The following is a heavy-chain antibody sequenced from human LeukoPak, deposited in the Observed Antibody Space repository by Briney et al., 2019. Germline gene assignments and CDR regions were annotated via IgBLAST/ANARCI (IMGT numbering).Heavy chain of an antibody. CDR1: GYTFTGYY. CDR2: INPNSGGT. V-gene: IGHV1-2*02. J-gene: IGHJ4*02. D-gene: IGHD5-18*01. CDR3: AGRPDTAIVPIFDY. Sequence: GASVKVSCKASGYTFTGYYLHWVRQAPGQGLEWMGWINPNSGGTNYAQKFQGRVTMAGDTSISTAYMELSRLSSGDTAIYFCAGRPDTAIVPIFDYWGQGTLVTVSS.